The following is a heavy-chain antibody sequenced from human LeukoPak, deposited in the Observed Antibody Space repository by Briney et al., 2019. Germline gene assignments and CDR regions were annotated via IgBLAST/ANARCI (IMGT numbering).Heavy chain of an antibody. V-gene: IGHV3-48*01. CDR3: ARARYYYDSGGYCYPDF. CDR2: IGVSSSLV. J-gene: IGHJ4*02. Sequence: PGGSLRLSCVASGFTFSSYSLNWVRQAPGKGLEWVSYIGVSSSLVRYADSVKGRFTISRDNAKNSLYLQMNSLRAEDTAVYYCARARYYYDSGGYCYPDFWGQGTLVTVSS. D-gene: IGHD3-22*01. CDR1: GFTFSSYS.